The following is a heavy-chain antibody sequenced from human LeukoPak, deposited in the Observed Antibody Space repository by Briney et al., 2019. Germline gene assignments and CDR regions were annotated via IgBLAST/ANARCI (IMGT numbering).Heavy chain of an antibody. CDR1: GGTFSSYA. Sequence: SVKVSCKASGGTFSSYAISWVRQALGQGLEWMGGIIPIFGTANYAQKFQGRVTITADKSTSTAYMELSSLRSEDTAVYYCARPIVEGIYYGMDVWGKGTTVTVSS. V-gene: IGHV1-69*06. CDR3: ARPIVEGIYYGMDV. CDR2: IIPIFGTA. J-gene: IGHJ6*04. D-gene: IGHD2-15*01.